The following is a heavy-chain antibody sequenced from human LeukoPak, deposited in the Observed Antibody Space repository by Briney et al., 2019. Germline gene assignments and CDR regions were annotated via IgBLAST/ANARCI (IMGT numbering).Heavy chain of an antibody. J-gene: IGHJ5*02. Sequence: ASVTVSFTSSGGTFIIYAISWVRQAPGQGLEWMGGIIPIFGTANYSQKFQGRVTITADKSTGTDYMELSTLRSEDTAVCYCARDRSTMVREVIVPAPNWFDPWGQGTLVTVSS. CDR2: IIPIFGTA. CDR1: GGTFIIYA. V-gene: IGHV1-69*06. D-gene: IGHD3-10*01. CDR3: ARDRSTMVREVIVPAPNWFDP.